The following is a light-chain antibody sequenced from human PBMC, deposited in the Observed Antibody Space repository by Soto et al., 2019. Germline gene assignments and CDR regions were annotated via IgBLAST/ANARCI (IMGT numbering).Light chain of an antibody. CDR3: SSYTSSSTFYV. CDR1: SSDVGGYNY. CDR2: DVS. J-gene: IGLJ1*01. V-gene: IGLV2-14*01. Sequence: QSVLTQPASVSGSPGQSITISCTGTSSDVGGYNYVSWYQQHPGKAPKLMIYDVSNRPSGASNRFSGSKSGNTASLTISGLQAEDEADYYCSSYTSSSTFYVFGTGTKLTVL.